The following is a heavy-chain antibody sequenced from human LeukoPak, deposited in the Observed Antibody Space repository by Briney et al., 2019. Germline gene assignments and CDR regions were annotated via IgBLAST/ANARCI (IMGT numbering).Heavy chain of an antibody. CDR1: GFTFSSYS. D-gene: IGHD6-13*01. Sequence: GGSLRLSCAAPGFTFSSYSMNWVRQAPGKGLEWVSSISSSSSYIYYADSVKGRFTISRDNAKNSLYLQMNSLRAEDTAVYYCAREMDAAAGTSWFDPWGQGTLVTVSS. V-gene: IGHV3-21*01. J-gene: IGHJ5*02. CDR3: AREMDAAAGTSWFDP. CDR2: ISSSSSYI.